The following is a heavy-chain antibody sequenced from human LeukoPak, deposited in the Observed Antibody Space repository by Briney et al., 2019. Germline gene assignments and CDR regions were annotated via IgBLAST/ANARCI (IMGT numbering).Heavy chain of an antibody. V-gene: IGHV3-30*03. CDR1: GFTFSSSA. Sequence: GGSLRLSCAASGFTFSSSAMHWVRQAPDKGLEWVAVISYDESNKYYADSVKGRLTISRDNSKNTLYLQMNSLRAEDTAVYYCARGTDTKPFWSGYWVDVWGQGTTVTVSS. J-gene: IGHJ6*02. D-gene: IGHD3-3*01. CDR2: ISYDESNK. CDR3: ARGTDTKPFWSGYWVDV.